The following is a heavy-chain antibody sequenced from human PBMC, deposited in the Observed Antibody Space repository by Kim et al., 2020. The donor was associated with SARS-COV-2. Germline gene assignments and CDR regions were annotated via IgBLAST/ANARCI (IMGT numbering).Heavy chain of an antibody. CDR1: GFTVSSNY. D-gene: IGHD5-18*01. CDR3: ARAYGYSYAY. CDR2: IYSGGST. V-gene: IGHV3-66*01. J-gene: IGHJ4*02. Sequence: GGSLRLSCAASGFTVSSNYMNWVRQAPGKGLEWVSVIYSGGSTYYADSVKGRFTISRDTSKNTLFLQMNSLRAEDTAVYYCARAYGYSYAYWGQGTLVTVSS.